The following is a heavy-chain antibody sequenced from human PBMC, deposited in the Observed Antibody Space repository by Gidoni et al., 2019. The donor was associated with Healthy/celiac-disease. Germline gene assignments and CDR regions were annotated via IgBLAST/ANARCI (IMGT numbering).Heavy chain of an antibody. CDR2: ISYDGSNK. CDR3: AKDSAMIVVVEGWFDP. J-gene: IGHJ5*02. CDR1: GFTFRSYG. Sequence: QVQLVESGGGVVQPGSSLRLSRAAPGFTFRSYGMHWVRQPPGKGLEWVAIISYDGSNKYYADSVKGRFTISRDNSKNTLYLQMNSLRAEDTAVYYCAKDSAMIVVVEGWFDPWGQGTLVTVSS. V-gene: IGHV3-30*18. D-gene: IGHD3-22*01.